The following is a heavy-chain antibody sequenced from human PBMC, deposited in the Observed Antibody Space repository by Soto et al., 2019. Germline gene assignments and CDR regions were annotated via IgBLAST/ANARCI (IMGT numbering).Heavy chain of an antibody. CDR1: GFTFSSYA. Sequence: PGGSLRLSCAASGFTFSSYAMHWVRQAPGKGLEWVAVISYDGSNKYYADSVKGRFTISRDNSKNTLYLQMNNLRAEDTAVYYCARYRYSYGRGPLDYWGQGTLVTVSS. CDR3: ARYRYSYGRGPLDY. V-gene: IGHV3-30-3*01. CDR2: ISYDGSNK. J-gene: IGHJ4*02. D-gene: IGHD5-18*01.